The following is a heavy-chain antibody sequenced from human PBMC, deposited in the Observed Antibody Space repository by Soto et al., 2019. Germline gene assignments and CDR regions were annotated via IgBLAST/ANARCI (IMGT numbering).Heavy chain of an antibody. Sequence: QVQLVQSGAEVKKPGASVKVSCKASGYTFSIYSITWVRQAPGQGLEWMGGINTYSGKTYYAQKFQGRVTMTTDTSTSTAYKDMRSLRSDDTAVYYCARRYGDPSSSTGFDYWGQGTLVSVSS. CDR2: INTYSGKT. CDR1: GYTFSIYS. V-gene: IGHV1-18*01. J-gene: IGHJ4*02. CDR3: ARRYGDPSSSTGFDY. D-gene: IGHD2-21*02.